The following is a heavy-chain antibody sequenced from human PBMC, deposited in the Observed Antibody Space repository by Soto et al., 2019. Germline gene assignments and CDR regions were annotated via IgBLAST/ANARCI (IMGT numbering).Heavy chain of an antibody. Sequence: SETLSLTCTVSGGSISSSSYYWGWIRQPPGKGLEWVGSIYYSGSTYYNPSLKSRVTISVDTSKNQFSLKLSSVTAADTAVYYCARRGLGGVIVTDDGSFDYWGQGTLVTVSS. D-gene: IGHD3-16*02. CDR2: IYYSGST. V-gene: IGHV4-39*01. J-gene: IGHJ4*02. CDR1: GGSISSSSYY. CDR3: ARRGLGGVIVTDDGSFDY.